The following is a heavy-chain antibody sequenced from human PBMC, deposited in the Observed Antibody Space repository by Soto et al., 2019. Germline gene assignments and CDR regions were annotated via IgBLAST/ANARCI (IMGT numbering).Heavy chain of an antibody. Sequence: GGSLRLSCTASGFTFGDYAMSWFRQAPGKGLEWVGFIRSKAYGGTTEYAASVKGRFTISRDDSKSIAYLQMNSLKTEDTAVYYCAKITSQSPYYYGMDVWGQGTTVTVSS. D-gene: IGHD3-3*01. V-gene: IGHV3-49*03. J-gene: IGHJ6*02. CDR1: GFTFGDYA. CDR2: IRSKAYGGTT. CDR3: AKITSQSPYYYGMDV.